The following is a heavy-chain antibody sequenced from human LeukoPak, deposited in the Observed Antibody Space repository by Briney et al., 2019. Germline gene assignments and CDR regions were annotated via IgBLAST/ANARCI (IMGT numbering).Heavy chain of an antibody. V-gene: IGHV3-7*01. Sequence: GGSLRLSCAASGFIFANYWMSWVRQAPGKGLEWVANIKQDGSEKYYVDSVKGRFTISRDNAKNSLYLQMNSLRAEDTAVYYCARGSGWYFYWGQGTLVTVSS. J-gene: IGHJ4*02. CDR3: ARGSGWYFY. D-gene: IGHD6-19*01. CDR2: IKQDGSEK. CDR1: GFIFANYW.